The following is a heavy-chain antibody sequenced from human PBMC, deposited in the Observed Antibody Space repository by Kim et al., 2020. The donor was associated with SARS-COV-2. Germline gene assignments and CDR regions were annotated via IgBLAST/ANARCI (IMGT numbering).Heavy chain of an antibody. CDR3: TRRYYY. J-gene: IGHJ4*02. Sequence: SETLSLTCTVSGGSLNNYYWSWIRQTPGKGLAWLGYIYYSGSANYNPSLKSRVSMSVDTSKNEIYLKMASVTAADTAVYYCTRRYYYWGQGTLVTVSS. CDR2: IYYSGSA. CDR1: GGSLNNYY. V-gene: IGHV4-59*01. D-gene: IGHD1-20*01.